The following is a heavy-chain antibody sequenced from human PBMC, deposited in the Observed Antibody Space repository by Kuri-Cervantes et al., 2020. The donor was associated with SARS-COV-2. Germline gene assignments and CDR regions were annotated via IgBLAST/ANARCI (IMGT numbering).Heavy chain of an antibody. CDR1: GGTFSSYA. Sequence: SAKLSCKASGGTFSSYAISWVRQAPGQGLEWMGGIIPIFGTANSAQKFQGRVPITADESTSTAYMELSSLRSEDTAVYYCASGVRDCGGDCYYYYSGMDVWGQGTTVTVSS. D-gene: IGHD2-21*02. V-gene: IGHV1-69*13. CDR2: IIPIFGTA. CDR3: ASGVRDCGGDCYYYYSGMDV. J-gene: IGHJ6*02.